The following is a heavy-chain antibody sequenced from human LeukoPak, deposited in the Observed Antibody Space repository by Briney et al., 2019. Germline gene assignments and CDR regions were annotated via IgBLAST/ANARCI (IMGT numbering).Heavy chain of an antibody. D-gene: IGHD6-13*01. CDR3: ARDRPGYTSSWYSPFDY. Sequence: GGSLRLSCTASEFTFSSDEMNWVRQAPGKGLEWVAYISTTGTTIYYADSVKGRFTISRDNAKNSLYLQMNRLRADDTAVYYCARDRPGYTSSWYSPFDYWGQGTLVTVSS. J-gene: IGHJ4*02. V-gene: IGHV3-48*03. CDR1: EFTFSSDE. CDR2: ISTTGTTI.